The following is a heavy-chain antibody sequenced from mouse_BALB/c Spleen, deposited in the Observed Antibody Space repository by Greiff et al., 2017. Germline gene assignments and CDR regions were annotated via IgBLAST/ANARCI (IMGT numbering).Heavy chain of an antibody. V-gene: IGHV1-82*01. D-gene: IGHD1-1*01. CDR2: IYPGDGDT. J-gene: IGHJ4*01. Sequence: QVQLQQSGPELVKPGASVKISCKASGYAFSSSWMNWVKQRPGQGLEWIGRIYPGDGDTNYDGKFKGKATLTADKSSSTAYMQLSSLTSVDSAVYFCARAGSSFYYYAMDDWGQGTSVTGSS. CDR3: ARAGSSFYYYAMDD. CDR1: GYAFSSSW.